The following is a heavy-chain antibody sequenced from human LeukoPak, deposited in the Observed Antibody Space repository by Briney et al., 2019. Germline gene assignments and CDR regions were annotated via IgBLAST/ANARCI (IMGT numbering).Heavy chain of an antibody. V-gene: IGHV1-8*01. CDR2: MNPNSGTT. CDR3: ARMEGPHDY. J-gene: IGHJ4*02. CDR1: GYTFTGYD. D-gene: IGHD1-1*01. Sequence: ASVKVSCKASGYTFTGYDINWVRQATGQGLAWMGWMNPNSGTTGYAQKFQGRVTMTRNTSISTAYMELSSLRSEDTAVYYCARMEGPHDYWGQGTLVTVSS.